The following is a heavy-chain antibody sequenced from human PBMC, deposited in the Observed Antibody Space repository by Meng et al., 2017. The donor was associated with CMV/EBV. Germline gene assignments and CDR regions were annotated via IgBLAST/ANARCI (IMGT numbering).Heavy chain of an antibody. D-gene: IGHD2-2*01. CDR1: GGSIRGYY. CDR3: ARTDCSSTSCYLNY. CDR2: IYSSGGT. J-gene: IGHJ4*02. V-gene: IGHV4-4*07. Sequence: CTVSGGSIRGYYWSWIRQPAGKGLEWIGRIYSSGGTNYKSSLKSRVTMSVDTSRNQFSLKLSSVTAADTAVYYCARTDCSSTSCYLNYWGQGTLVTVSS.